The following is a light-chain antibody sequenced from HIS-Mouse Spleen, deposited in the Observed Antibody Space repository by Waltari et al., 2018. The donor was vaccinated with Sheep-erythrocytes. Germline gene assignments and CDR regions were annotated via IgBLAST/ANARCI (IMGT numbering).Light chain of an antibody. CDR1: QSVSSSY. CDR3: QQYGSSRQQTFT. Sequence: EIVLTQSPGTLSLSPGERATLPCRASQSVSSSYLAWYQQKPGQAPRLLLYGASSRATGIPDRFSGSGSGTDFTLTISRLEPEDFAVYYCQQYGSSRQQTFTFGPGTKVDIK. J-gene: IGKJ3*01. CDR2: GAS. V-gene: IGKV3-20*01.